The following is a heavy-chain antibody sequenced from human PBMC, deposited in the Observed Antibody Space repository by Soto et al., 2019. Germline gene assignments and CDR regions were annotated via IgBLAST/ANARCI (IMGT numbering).Heavy chain of an antibody. CDR3: AKANWNYSLGY. V-gene: IGHV3-30*18. CDR2: ISYDGSNK. CDR1: GFTFSSYG. J-gene: IGHJ4*02. D-gene: IGHD1-7*01. Sequence: QVQLVESGGGVVQPGRSLRLSCAASGFTFSSYGMHWVRQAPGKGLEWVAVISYDGSNKYYADSVKGRFTIPRDNSKNTRYLQMNSLRAEDTAVYYCAKANWNYSLGYWGQGTLVTVSS.